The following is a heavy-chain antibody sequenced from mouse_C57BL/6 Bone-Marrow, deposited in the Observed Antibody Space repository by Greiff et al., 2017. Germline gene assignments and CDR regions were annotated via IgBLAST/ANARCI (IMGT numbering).Heavy chain of an antibody. CDR2: IYIGNGYT. CDR1: GYTFTSYG. J-gene: IGHJ1*03. D-gene: IGHD1-1*01. CDR3: AGGGSSYPDWYFDV. V-gene: IGHV1-58*01. Sequence: EVQLQQSGAELVRPGSSVKMSCKTSGYTFTSYGINWVKQRPGQGLEWIGYIYIGNGYTAYNEKFKGKATLTSATSSSTAYMQLSSLTSVDSAIFVGAGGGSSYPDWYFDVWGTGTTVTVSS.